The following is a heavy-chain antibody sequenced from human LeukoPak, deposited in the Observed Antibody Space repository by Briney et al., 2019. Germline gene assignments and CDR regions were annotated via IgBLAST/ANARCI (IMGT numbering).Heavy chain of an antibody. CDR3: ARNIVGDATYYDFFD. J-gene: IGHJ4*02. Sequence: PSETLSLTCTVSGGSISSSSYYWGWIRQPPGKGLEWIGSIYYSGSTYYNPSLKSRVTISVDTSKNQFSLKLSSVTAADTAVYYCARNIVGDATYYDFFDWGQGTLVTVSS. CDR2: IYYSGST. CDR1: GGSISSSSYY. V-gene: IGHV4-39*01. D-gene: IGHD3-3*01.